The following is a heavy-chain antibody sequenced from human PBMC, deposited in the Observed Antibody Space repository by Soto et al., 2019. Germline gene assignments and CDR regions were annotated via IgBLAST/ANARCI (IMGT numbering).Heavy chain of an antibody. CDR3: ARAVRYCSGGSCSNFDY. J-gene: IGHJ4*02. CDR1: GFTFSSYS. Sequence: GGSLRLSCAASGFTFSSYSMNWVRQAPGKGLEWVSSISSSSSYIYYADSVEGRFTISRDNAKNSLYLQMNSLRAEDTAVYYCARAVRYCSGGSCSNFDYWGQGTLVTVSS. CDR2: ISSSSSYI. D-gene: IGHD2-15*01. V-gene: IGHV3-21*01.